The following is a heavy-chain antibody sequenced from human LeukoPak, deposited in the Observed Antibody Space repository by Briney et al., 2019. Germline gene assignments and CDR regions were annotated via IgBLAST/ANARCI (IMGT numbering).Heavy chain of an antibody. Sequence: SETLSLTCAVYGGPFSGYYWGWIRQPPGKGLEWIGEINHSGSTNYNPSLKSRVTISVDTSKNQFSLKLSSVTAADTAVYYCARGARYYYGSGSYSWFDPWGQGTLVTVSS. J-gene: IGHJ5*02. CDR2: INHSGST. CDR3: ARGARYYYGSGSYSWFDP. D-gene: IGHD3-10*01. CDR1: GGPFSGYY. V-gene: IGHV4-34*01.